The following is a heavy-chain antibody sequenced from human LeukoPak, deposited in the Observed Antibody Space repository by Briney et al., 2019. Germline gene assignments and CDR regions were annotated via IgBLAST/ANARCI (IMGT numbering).Heavy chain of an antibody. Sequence: SETLSLTCAVYGGSFSGYYWSWIRQPPGKGLEWIEEINHSGSTNYNPCLKSRVTISVDTSKNQFSLKLSSVTAADTAVYYCARGRGYSYGYGMDVWGQGTTVTVSS. CDR1: GGSFSGYY. V-gene: IGHV4-34*01. CDR3: ARGRGYSYGYGMDV. J-gene: IGHJ6*02. D-gene: IGHD5-18*01. CDR2: INHSGST.